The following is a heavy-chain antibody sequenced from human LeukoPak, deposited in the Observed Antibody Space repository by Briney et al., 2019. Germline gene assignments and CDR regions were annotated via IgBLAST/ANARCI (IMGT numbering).Heavy chain of an antibody. D-gene: IGHD3-10*01. Sequence: SETLSLTCTVAGGSISSSSYYLGWIRQPPGKGLEWIGSIDYSGSTYYNPSLKSRVTISVDTSKNQFSLKLSSVTAADTGVYYCARLCLGSGSYYIDYWGQGTLVTVSS. J-gene: IGHJ4*02. CDR2: IDYSGST. CDR1: GGSISSSSYY. V-gene: IGHV4-39*01. CDR3: ARLCLGSGSYYIDY.